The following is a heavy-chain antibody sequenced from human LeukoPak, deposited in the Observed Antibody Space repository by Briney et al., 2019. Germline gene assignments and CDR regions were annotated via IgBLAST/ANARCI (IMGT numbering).Heavy chain of an antibody. D-gene: IGHD1-26*01. CDR1: GGSISSYY. V-gene: IGHV4-59*08. Sequence: PSETLSLTCTVSGGSISSYYWSWIRQPPGTGLEWIGYIYYSGSTNYYPSLKSRVTISVDTSKNQISLKLTSVTAADTAVYYCARHPYSGSYFNAFDIWGQGTMVTVSS. CDR3: ARHPYSGSYFNAFDI. CDR2: IYYSGST. J-gene: IGHJ3*02.